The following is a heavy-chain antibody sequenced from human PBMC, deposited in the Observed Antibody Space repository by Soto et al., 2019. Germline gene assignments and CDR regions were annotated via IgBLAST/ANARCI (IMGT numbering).Heavy chain of an antibody. CDR1: GGTFSSYA. V-gene: IGHV1-69*01. CDR3: ARGNNGGSCYSCLWFDP. J-gene: IGHJ5*02. D-gene: IGHD2-15*01. CDR2: IIPIFGTA. Sequence: QVQLVQSGAEVKKPGSSVKVFCKASGGTFSSYAISWVRQAPGQGLEWMGGIIPIFGTANYAQKFQGRVTITADESTSTAYMELSSLRSEDTAVYYCARGNNGGSCYSCLWFDPWGQGTLVTVSS.